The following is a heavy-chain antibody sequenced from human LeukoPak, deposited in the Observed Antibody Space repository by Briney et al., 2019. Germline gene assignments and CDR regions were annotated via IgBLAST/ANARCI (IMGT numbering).Heavy chain of an antibody. J-gene: IGHJ4*02. CDR3: ARPSTAVGAFDY. Sequence: GASVKVSCKASGGTFSSYAISWVRQAPGQGLEWMGRIIPILGIANYAQKFQGRVTITADKSTSTAYMELSSLRSEDTAVYYCARPSTAVGAFDYWGQGTLVTVSS. V-gene: IGHV1-69*04. D-gene: IGHD1-26*01. CDR1: GGTFSSYA. CDR2: IIPILGIA.